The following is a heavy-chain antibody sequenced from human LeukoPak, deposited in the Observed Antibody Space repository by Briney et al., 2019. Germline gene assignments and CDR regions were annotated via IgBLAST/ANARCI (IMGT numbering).Heavy chain of an antibody. J-gene: IGHJ5*02. D-gene: IGHD6-19*01. CDR1: GFTVSSIY. CDR2: IYSDGNT. CDR3: AGDTHSSSWYDH. Sequence: GGSLRLSCAVSGFTVSSIYMSWVRQAPGKGLEWVSFIYSDGNTYYGDSVKGRFTLSRDSSRNTLYLQMNSLTVDDTAVYYCAGDTHSSSWYDHWGQGTLVAVSS. V-gene: IGHV3-53*01.